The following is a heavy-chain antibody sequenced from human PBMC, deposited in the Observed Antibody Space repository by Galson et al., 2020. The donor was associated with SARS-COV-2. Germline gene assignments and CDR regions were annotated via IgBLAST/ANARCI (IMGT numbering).Heavy chain of an antibody. CDR2: IQYSGRT. J-gene: IGHJ6*02. Sequence: SETLSLTCPVPGGPARSSGKYWVWIRQSPGKGLDHIWSIQYSGRTYHNPSLKSRVTTSVDTSKNQVSLKLSSVTAADTAVYYCARGAYDPLAGHYRDYGMDVWGQGTTVTVSS. V-gene: IGHV4-39*01. D-gene: IGHD3-9*01. CDR3: ARGAYDPLAGHYRDYGMDV. CDR1: GGPARSSGKY.